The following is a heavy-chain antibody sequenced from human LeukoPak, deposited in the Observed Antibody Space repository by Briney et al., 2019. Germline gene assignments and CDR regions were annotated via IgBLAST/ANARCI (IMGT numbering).Heavy chain of an antibody. Sequence: SETLSLTCTVSGGSISSYYWSWIRQPPGKGLEWIGYIYYSGSTNYNPSLKSRVTISVDTSKNQFSLKLSSVTAADTAVYYCARHILSPPYYFDYWGQGTLVTVSS. D-gene: IGHD2/OR15-2a*01. V-gene: IGHV4-59*01. CDR1: GGSISSYY. CDR3: ARHILSPPYYFDY. J-gene: IGHJ4*02. CDR2: IYYSGST.